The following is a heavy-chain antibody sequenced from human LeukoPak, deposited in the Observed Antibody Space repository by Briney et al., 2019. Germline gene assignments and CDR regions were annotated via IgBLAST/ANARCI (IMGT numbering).Heavy chain of an antibody. D-gene: IGHD2-2*01. Sequence: SVKVSCKASGGTFSSYAISWVRQAPGQGLEWMGGIIPIFGTANYAQKFQGRVTITADKSTSTAYMELSSLRSEDTAVYYCASSLGYCSSTSCFDYYYYMDVWGKGTTVTVSS. CDR3: ASSLGYCSSTSCFDYYYYMDV. V-gene: IGHV1-69*06. CDR1: GGTFSSYA. CDR2: IIPIFGTA. J-gene: IGHJ6*03.